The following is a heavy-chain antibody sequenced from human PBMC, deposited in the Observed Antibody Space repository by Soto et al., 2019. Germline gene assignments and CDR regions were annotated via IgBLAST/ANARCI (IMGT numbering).Heavy chain of an antibody. V-gene: IGHV3-21*01. CDR2: ISSSSSYI. D-gene: IGHD4-17*01. Sequence: EVQLVESGGGLVKPGGSLRLSCAASGFTFSSYSMNWVRQAPGKGLEWVSSISSSSSYIYYADSVKGRFTISRDNAKNSLYLQMNSLRAEDTAVYSCAREGGMTTVATFDYWGQGTLVTVSS. J-gene: IGHJ4*02. CDR3: AREGGMTTVATFDY. CDR1: GFTFSSYS.